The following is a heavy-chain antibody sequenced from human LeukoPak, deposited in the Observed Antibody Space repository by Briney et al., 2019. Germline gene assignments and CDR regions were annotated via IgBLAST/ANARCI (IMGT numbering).Heavy chain of an antibody. J-gene: IGHJ6*02. CDR2: IYYSGST. Sequence: SQTLSLTCTVSGGSISSGDYYWSWIRQPPGKGLEWIGYIYYSGSTYYNPSLKSRVTISIDTSKNQFSLKLSSVTPEDTAVYYCARDHGWNQIGVVYYYGMDVWGQGTTVTVSS. V-gene: IGHV4-30-4*01. CDR3: ARDHGWNQIGVVYYYGMDV. D-gene: IGHD3-16*01. CDR1: GGSISSGDYY.